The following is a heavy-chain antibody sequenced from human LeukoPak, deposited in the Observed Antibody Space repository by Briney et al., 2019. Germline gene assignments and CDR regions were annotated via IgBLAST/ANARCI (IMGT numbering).Heavy chain of an antibody. V-gene: IGHV3-21*05. Sequence: GGSLRLSCAASGFTFSSYSMNWVRQAPGKGLEWVSYISSSSSYIYYADSVKGRFTISRDNAKNSLYLQMNSLRAEDTAVYYCASASGITHIDYWGQGTLVTVSS. CDR3: ASASGITHIDY. D-gene: IGHD3-10*01. J-gene: IGHJ4*02. CDR2: ISSSSSYI. CDR1: GFTFSSYS.